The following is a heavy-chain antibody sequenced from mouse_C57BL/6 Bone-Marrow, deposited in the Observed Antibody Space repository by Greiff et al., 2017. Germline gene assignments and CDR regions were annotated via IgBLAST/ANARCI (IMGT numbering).Heavy chain of an antibody. D-gene: IGHD2-14*01. CDR1: GFTFSDYG. J-gene: IGHJ2*01. CDR2: ISSGSSTI. Sequence: EVMLVESGGGLVKPGGSLKLSCAASGFTFSDYGMHWVRQAPEKGLEWVAYISSGSSTIYYADTVKGRFTISRDNAKNTLFLQMTSLRSEDTAMYYCARRRDDDFDYWGQGTTLTVSS. V-gene: IGHV5-17*01. CDR3: ARRRDDDFDY.